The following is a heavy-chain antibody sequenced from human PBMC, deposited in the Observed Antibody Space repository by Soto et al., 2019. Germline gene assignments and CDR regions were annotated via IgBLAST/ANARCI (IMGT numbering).Heavy chain of an antibody. D-gene: IGHD2-2*01. CDR3: ARDGRTFYYMDV. V-gene: IGHV3-21*01. CDR1: GFTFSSYS. Sequence: GGSLRLSCAASGFTFSSYSMNWVRQAPGKGLEWVSSISSSSSYIYYADSVKGRFTISRDNAKNSLYLQMNSLRAEDTAVYYCARDGRTFYYMDVWGKGTTVTAP. CDR2: ISSSSSYI. J-gene: IGHJ6*03.